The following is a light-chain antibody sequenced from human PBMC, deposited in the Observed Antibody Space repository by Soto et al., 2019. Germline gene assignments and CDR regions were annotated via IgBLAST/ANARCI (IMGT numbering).Light chain of an antibody. J-gene: IGKJ4*01. CDR3: KQYHNWPVT. Sequence: EIVFTQSPGTLSLSPGERATLSCMASQSVSSRSLAWYQQKPGQAPRLLISGASTGATGIPPRFSGSGSGTDFTLTVNSLQSEDIAVYYCKQYHNWPVTFGGGTTGDI. V-gene: IGKV3-15*01. CDR2: GAS. CDR1: QSVSSRS.